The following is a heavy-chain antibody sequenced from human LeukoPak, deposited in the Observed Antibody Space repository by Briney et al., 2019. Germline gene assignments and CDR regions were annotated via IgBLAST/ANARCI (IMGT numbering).Heavy chain of an antibody. D-gene: IGHD3-10*01. Sequence: GGSLRLSCAASGFTFSNYIMNWVRQAPGKGLEWVSSISSGSSYIFYADSVKGRFTISRDNAKNSLFLQMNSLRPEDTAVYYCARDEMVRGVTPNWFDPWGQGTLVTVSS. CDR2: ISSGSSYI. CDR3: ARDEMVRGVTPNWFDP. V-gene: IGHV3-21*01. CDR1: GFTFSNYI. J-gene: IGHJ5*02.